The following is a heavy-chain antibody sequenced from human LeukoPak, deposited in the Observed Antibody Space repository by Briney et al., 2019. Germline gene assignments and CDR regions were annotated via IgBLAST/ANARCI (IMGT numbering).Heavy chain of an antibody. CDR1: GFTFSSYA. D-gene: IGHD3-10*01. J-gene: IGHJ4*02. V-gene: IGHV3-30-3*01. CDR2: ISYDGSNK. Sequence: QPGGSLRLSCAASGFTFSSYAMHWVRQAPGKGLEWVAVISYDGSNKYYADSVKGRFTISRDNSKNTLYLQMNNLRAEDTAVYYCARDGYGSGSSRFDYWGQGTLVTVSS. CDR3: ARDGYGSGSSRFDY.